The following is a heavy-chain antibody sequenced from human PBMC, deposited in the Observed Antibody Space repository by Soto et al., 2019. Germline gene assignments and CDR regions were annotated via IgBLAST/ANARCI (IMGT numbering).Heavy chain of an antibody. CDR3: ARPYVEVAVNDAFDI. CDR1: GFTFSTYA. CDR2: IGTHADTT. V-gene: IGHV3-23*01. Sequence: ESGGGLVQPGGSLRLSCAASGFTFSTYALTWVRQAPGKGLEWVSSIGTHADTTYYVDSVKGRFSISRDNSKNTMYLQMSSLSAEDTAVYYCARPYVEVAVNDAFDIWGRGTMVTVSS. J-gene: IGHJ3*02. D-gene: IGHD3-16*01.